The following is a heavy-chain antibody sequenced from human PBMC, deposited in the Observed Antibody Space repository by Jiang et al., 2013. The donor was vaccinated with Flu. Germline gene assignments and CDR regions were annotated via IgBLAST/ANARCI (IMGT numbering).Heavy chain of an antibody. CDR1: GFTFSYYA. Sequence: VQLVESGGGVVQPGGSLRLSCAASGFTFSYYAMHWVRQAPGKGLEWVALVWHDGSNKYYADSVKGRFTVSRDNSKNTLYLQMNSLRAEDTALYYCATLRGSTYDTYLLDFWGQGTLVSVSS. J-gene: IGHJ4*02. D-gene: IGHD3-9*01. CDR3: ATLRGSTYDTYLLDF. V-gene: IGHV3-30*02. CDR2: VWHDGSNK.